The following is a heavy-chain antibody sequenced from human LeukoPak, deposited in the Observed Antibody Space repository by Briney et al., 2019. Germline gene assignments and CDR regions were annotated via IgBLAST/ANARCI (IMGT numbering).Heavy chain of an antibody. D-gene: IGHD1-26*01. CDR1: GFTFSSYS. Sequence: GGSLRLSCAVSGFTFSSYSMNWVRQAPGKGLEWVSSISSSSSYIYYADSVKGRFTISRDNAKNSLYLQMNSLRAEDTAVYYCARVVGGLLPPGLDYWGQGTLVTVSS. V-gene: IGHV3-21*01. CDR3: ARVVGGLLPPGLDY. CDR2: ISSSSSYI. J-gene: IGHJ4*02.